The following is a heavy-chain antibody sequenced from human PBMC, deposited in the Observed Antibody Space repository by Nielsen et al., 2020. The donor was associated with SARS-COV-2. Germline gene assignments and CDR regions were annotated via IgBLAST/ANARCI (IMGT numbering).Heavy chain of an antibody. D-gene: IGHD5-18*01. V-gene: IGHV3-33*01. CDR3: ARGRMDTEGNYYYYGMDV. J-gene: IGHJ6*02. Sequence: GGSLRLSCAASGFTFSSYGMHWVRQAPGKGLEWVAVIWYDGSNKYYADSVKGRFTISRDNSKNTLYLQMNSLRAEDTAVYYCARGRMDTEGNYYYYGMDVWGQGTTVTVSS. CDR2: IWYDGSNK. CDR1: GFTFSSYG.